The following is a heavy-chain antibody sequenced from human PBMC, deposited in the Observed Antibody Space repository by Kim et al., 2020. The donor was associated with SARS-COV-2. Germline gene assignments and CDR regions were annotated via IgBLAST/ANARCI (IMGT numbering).Heavy chain of an antibody. V-gene: IGHV1-69*04. CDR1: GGTFSSYA. J-gene: IGHJ6*02. CDR2: IIPILGIA. Sequence: SVKVSCKASGGTFSSYAISWVRQAPGQGLEWMGRIIPILGIANYAQKFQGRVTITADKSTSTAYMELSSLRSEDTAVYYCAREVGQQLDYYYYGMDVWG. D-gene: IGHD6-13*01. CDR3: AREVGQQLDYYYYGMDV.